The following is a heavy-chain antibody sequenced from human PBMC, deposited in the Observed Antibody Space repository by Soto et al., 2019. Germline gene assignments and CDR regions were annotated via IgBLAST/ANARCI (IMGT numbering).Heavy chain of an antibody. Sequence: ASVKVSCKASGYTFISYSMHWVRQAPGQRLEWMGWINAGNGNTKYSQKFQGRVTITRDTSASTAYMELSSLRSEDTAVYYCARTFGGVIANTDDWGQGTLVTVSS. V-gene: IGHV1-3*01. J-gene: IGHJ4*02. CDR1: GYTFISYS. CDR2: INAGNGNT. CDR3: ARTFGGVIANTDD. D-gene: IGHD3-16*02.